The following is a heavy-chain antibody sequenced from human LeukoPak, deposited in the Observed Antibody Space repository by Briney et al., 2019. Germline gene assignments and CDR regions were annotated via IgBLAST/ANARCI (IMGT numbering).Heavy chain of an antibody. V-gene: IGHV3-9*01. CDR1: GFTFDDYA. CDR3: AKQATRITVMVYYMDV. D-gene: IGHD5-18*01. Sequence: GGSLRLSCAASGFTFDDYAMHWVRQAPGKGLEWVSGISWNSGSIGYADSVKGRFTISRDNAKNSLYLQMNSLRAEDTAVYYCAKQATRITVMVYYMDVWGKGTTVTVSS. CDR2: ISWNSGSI. J-gene: IGHJ6*03.